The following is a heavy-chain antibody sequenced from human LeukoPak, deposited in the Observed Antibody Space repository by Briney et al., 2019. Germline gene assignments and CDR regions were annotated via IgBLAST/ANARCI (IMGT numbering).Heavy chain of an antibody. CDR1: GFTFSSYW. D-gene: IGHD4-23*01. J-gene: IGHJ4*02. CDR3: ARDDYGGRGEFDY. V-gene: IGHV3-74*01. CDR2: INSDGSTT. Sequence: GGSLRLSCAASGFTFSSYWMHWVRQAPGKGLVWVSRINSDGSTTSYADSVKGRFTISRDNAKDTLYLQMNSLRAEDTAVYYCARDDYGGRGEFDYWGQGTLVTVSS.